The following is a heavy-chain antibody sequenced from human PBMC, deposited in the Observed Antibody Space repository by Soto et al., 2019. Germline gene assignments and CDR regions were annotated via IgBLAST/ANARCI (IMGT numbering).Heavy chain of an antibody. CDR2: IIPSGGST. V-gene: IGHV1-46*01. CDR1: GYSFTSHF. CDR3: WRAASGASGGYLGWGAFDD. D-gene: IGHD3-10*01. J-gene: IGHJ4*02. Sequence: GASVKVSCKASGYSFTSHFLHWVRQAPGQGLEWMGVIIPSGGSTNPARKFQGRLTMTSDTSTSTVYMELTSLGSEDTAVYYCWRAASGASGGYLGWGAFDDWGQGTPVTVSS.